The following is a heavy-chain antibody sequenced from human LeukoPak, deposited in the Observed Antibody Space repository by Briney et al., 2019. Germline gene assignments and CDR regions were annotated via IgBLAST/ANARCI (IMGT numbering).Heavy chain of an antibody. CDR3: ARYTDHFYFDY. D-gene: IGHD1-1*01. CDR2: IYPGDSDT. J-gene: IGHJ4*02. V-gene: IGHV5-51*01. CDR1: GYSFTSYW. Sequence: GESLKISCKGSGYSFTSYWIGWVRQIPGKGLEWIGIIYPGDSDTRFSPSFQGQVAISADKSISTAYLQWSSLNTSDTAMYYCARYTDHFYFDYWGQGTLVTVSS.